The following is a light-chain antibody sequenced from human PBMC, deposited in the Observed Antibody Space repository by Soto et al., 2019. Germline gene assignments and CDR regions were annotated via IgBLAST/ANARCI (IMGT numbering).Light chain of an antibody. CDR3: QQYSGLPPYT. CDR1: QSVSDSSNNKNY. V-gene: IGKV4-1*01. CDR2: WAS. J-gene: IGKJ2*01. Sequence: DIVMTQSPDSLAVSLGERATINCKSSQSVSDSSNNKNYIAWYQQKPGQPPKLLIYWASTRESGVPDRFSGSGSGTDFTLTITSLRAEDVAVYYCQQYSGLPPYTFGQGTKLEIK.